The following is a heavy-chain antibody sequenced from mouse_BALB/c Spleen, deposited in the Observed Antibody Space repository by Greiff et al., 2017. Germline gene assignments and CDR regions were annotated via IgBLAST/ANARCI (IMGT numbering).Heavy chain of an antibody. J-gene: IGHJ4*01. V-gene: IGHV14-1*02. CDR2: IDPENGNT. CDR3: ARDYYGSSLYAMDY. Sequence: EVKLVESGAELVRPGALVKLSCKASGFNIKDYYMHWVKQRPEQGLEWIGWIDPENGNTIYDPKFQGKASITADTSSNTAYLQLSSLTSEDTAVYYCARDYYGSSLYAMDYWGQGTSVTVSS. D-gene: IGHD1-1*01. CDR1: GFNIKDYY.